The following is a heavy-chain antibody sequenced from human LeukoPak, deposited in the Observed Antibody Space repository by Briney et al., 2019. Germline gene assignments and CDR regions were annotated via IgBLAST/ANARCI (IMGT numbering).Heavy chain of an antibody. Sequence: TLSLNCAAAGGYIISGGYSFSCIWPPPSKALEWIGYIYHSGSTYYNPSLKSRVTISVDRSKNQFSLKLSSVTAADTAVYYCARAKGATSFDYWGQGTLVTVSS. J-gene: IGHJ4*02. CDR3: ARAKGATSFDY. CDR2: IYHSGST. D-gene: IGHD1-26*01. CDR1: GGYIISGGYS. V-gene: IGHV4-30-2*01.